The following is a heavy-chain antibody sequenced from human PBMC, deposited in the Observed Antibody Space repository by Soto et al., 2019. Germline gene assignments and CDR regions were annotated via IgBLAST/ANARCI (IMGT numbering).Heavy chain of an antibody. CDR3: ARYANPVGRYFDY. V-gene: IGHV4-59*08. J-gene: IGHJ4*02. Sequence: PYEKLSLTCTFPGCSISSYYWSWIRQPPGKGLEWIGYIYYRGSTNYNPSIKSRVTISVDPSKNQFSLKLSSVTAADTAVYYCARYANPVGRYFDYWGQGTRVTVS. CDR1: GCSISSYY. D-gene: IGHD1-26*01. CDR2: IYYRGST.